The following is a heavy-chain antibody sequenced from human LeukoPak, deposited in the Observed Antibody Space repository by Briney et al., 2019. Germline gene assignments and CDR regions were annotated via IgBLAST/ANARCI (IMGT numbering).Heavy chain of an antibody. D-gene: IGHD7-27*01. CDR1: GVSISSGLYY. CDR3: ARKRPWGLSRYFDY. CDR2: IYTSGST. Sequence: PSQTLSLTCTVSGVSISSGLYYWSWIRQPAGKGLEWIGRIYTSGSTNYNPSLKSRVTISLDTSKNQFSLKLSSVTAADTAVYYCARKRPWGLSRYFDYWGQGTLVTVSS. V-gene: IGHV4-61*02. J-gene: IGHJ4*02.